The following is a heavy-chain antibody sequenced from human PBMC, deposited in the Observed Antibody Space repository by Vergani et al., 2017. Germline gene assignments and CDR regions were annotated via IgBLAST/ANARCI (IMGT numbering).Heavy chain of an antibody. CDR1: GFALNRHA. Sequence: QVQLVESGGGVVQPGTSLRLSCVVSGFALNRHAMYWVRQAPGKGLEWVVGISFDGTNEYYPDLVKGRFTISRDIAKNTLYLQVRSLRLEDTGVYHCVKCRGLCSGGRFYTEAWDYWGQGTPVTVSS. V-gene: IGHV3-30*18. J-gene: IGHJ4*02. CDR3: VKCRGLCSGGRFYTEAWDY. D-gene: IGHD2-2*02. CDR2: ISFDGTNE.